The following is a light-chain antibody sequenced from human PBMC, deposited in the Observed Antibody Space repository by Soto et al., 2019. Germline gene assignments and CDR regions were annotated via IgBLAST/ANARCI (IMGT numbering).Light chain of an antibody. CDR3: QQSYSSPQT. CDR2: GAS. Sequence: DIQMTQSPSSLSASVGDRVSITCRAGQSINRFLNWYQQKPGKAPKLLIYGASSLQSGVPSRFSGSGSGPDFTLTISSLQPEDFATYYCQQSYSSPQTFGQGTKVEIK. J-gene: IGKJ1*01. V-gene: IGKV1-39*01. CDR1: QSINRF.